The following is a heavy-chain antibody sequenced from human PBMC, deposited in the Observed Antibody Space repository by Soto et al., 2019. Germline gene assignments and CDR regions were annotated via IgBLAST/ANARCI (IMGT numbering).Heavy chain of an antibody. CDR1: GDTFSSYA. Sequence: QVQLVQSGAEVKKPGSSVKVSCKASGDTFSSYAISWVRQAPGQGLEWMGKISPTFGRTNYAQKFQGRLTISADDPTTKVDMELSSLLSEDTVVYSCARDPLSSGAMDVWGQGTTVIVSS. J-gene: IGHJ6*02. D-gene: IGHD3-10*01. CDR2: ISPTFGRT. CDR3: ARDPLSSGAMDV. V-gene: IGHV1-69*18.